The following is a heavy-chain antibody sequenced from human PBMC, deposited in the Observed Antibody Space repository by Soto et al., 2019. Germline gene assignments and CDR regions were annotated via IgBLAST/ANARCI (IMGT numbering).Heavy chain of an antibody. V-gene: IGHV1-69*08. Sequence: QVQLVQSGAEVKKPGSSVKVSCKASGGTFSSYTISGVRQAPGQGLEWMGRIIPILGIANYAQKSQGRVTITADKSTSTAYMELSGLRCEDTAVYYCAREGQLVPQFDYWGQGTLVTVSS. CDR2: IIPILGIA. CDR1: GGTFSSYT. CDR3: AREGQLVPQFDY. J-gene: IGHJ4*02. D-gene: IGHD6-6*01.